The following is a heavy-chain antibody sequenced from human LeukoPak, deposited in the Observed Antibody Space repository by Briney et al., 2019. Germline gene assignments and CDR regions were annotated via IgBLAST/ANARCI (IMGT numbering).Heavy chain of an antibody. V-gene: IGHV1-69*04. D-gene: IGHD2-2*01. CDR2: IIPILGIA. J-gene: IGHJ4*02. Sequence: SVKVSCKASGGTFSSYAISWVRQAPGQGLEWMGRIIPILGIANYAQKFQGRVTMTEDTSTDTAYMELSSLRSEDTAVYYCATWGYAPTFADYWGQGTLVTVSS. CDR3: ATWGYAPTFADY. CDR1: GGTFSSYA.